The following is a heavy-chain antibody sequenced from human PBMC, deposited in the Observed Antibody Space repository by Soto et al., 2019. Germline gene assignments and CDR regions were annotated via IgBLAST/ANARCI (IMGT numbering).Heavy chain of an antibody. CDR1: GFTFSGYA. D-gene: IGHD2-21*02. J-gene: IGHJ5*02. Sequence: QVQLVESGGGVVQPGRSLRLSCAASGFTFSGYAMHWVRQAPGKGLEWVAVISYDGSNKYYADSVKGRFTISRDNSKNTLYLQMNSLRAEDTAVYYCARDPGETVVTPVFWFDPWGQGTLVTVSS. CDR2: ISYDGSNK. V-gene: IGHV3-30-3*01. CDR3: ARDPGETVVTPVFWFDP.